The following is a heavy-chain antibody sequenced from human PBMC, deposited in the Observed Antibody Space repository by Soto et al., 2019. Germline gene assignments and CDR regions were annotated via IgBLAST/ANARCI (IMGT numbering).Heavy chain of an antibody. CDR2: ISYDGSNK. CDR3: AKEREYCSGGSCGYYGMDV. J-gene: IGHJ6*02. V-gene: IGHV3-30*18. D-gene: IGHD2-15*01. Sequence: QVQLVESGGGVVQPGRSLRLSCAASGFTFSSYGMHWVRQAPGKGLECVAVISYDGSNKYYADSVKGRFTISRDNSKNTLYLQMNSLRAEDTAVYYCAKEREYCSGGSCGYYGMDVWGQGTTVTVSS. CDR1: GFTFSSYG.